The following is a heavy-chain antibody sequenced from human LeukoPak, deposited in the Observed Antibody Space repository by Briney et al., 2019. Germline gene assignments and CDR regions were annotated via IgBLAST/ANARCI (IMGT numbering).Heavy chain of an antibody. J-gene: IGHJ6*02. CDR3: AHRRDLARESYYYYGLDV. V-gene: IGHV2-5*02. CDR2: SYWDDDK. Sequence: SGPTLVNPTQTLTLTCTFSGFSLPTGGGGVGWIRQPPGKALEWLTLSYWDDDKRYSPSLKSRLTITKDTSKDQVFLTMTNMDPVDTATYYCAHRRDLARESYYYYGLDVWGQGTTVTVSS. CDR1: GFSLPTGGGG. D-gene: IGHD3-10*01.